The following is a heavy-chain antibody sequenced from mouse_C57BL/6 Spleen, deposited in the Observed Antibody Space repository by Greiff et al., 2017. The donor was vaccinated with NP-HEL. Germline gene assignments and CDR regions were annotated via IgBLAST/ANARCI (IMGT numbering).Heavy chain of an antibody. Sequence: QVQLQQSGAELVRPGTSVKVSCKASGYAFTNYLIEWVKQRPGQGLEWIGVINPGSGGTNYNEKFKGKATLTADKSSSTAYMQLSSLTSEDSAVYFCARSRRSDAMDYWGQGTSVTVSS. CDR3: ARSRRSDAMDY. J-gene: IGHJ4*01. D-gene: IGHD1-3*01. V-gene: IGHV1-54*01. CDR2: INPGSGGT. CDR1: GYAFTNYL.